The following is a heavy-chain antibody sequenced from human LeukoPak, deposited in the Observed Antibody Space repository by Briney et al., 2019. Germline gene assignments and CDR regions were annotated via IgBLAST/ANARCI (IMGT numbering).Heavy chain of an antibody. J-gene: IGHJ4*02. V-gene: IGHV1-46*01. CDR3: ARGSFRRIGDY. CDR1: GYSFTSYY. D-gene: IGHD2-15*01. Sequence: WASVKVSFKASGYSFTSYYIYWVRQAPGQGLEWMGIINPSGGITNYAQKFQGRVTMTSDTSTSTVYMELSSLKSEDTAVYYCARGSFRRIGDYWGQGTLVTVSS. CDR2: INPSGGIT.